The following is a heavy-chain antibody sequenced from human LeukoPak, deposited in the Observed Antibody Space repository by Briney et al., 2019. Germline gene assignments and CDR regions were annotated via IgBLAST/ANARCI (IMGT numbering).Heavy chain of an antibody. CDR3: PELGITMIGGV. V-gene: IGHV3-48*03. D-gene: IGHD3-10*02. Sequence: GGSLRLSCAAAGFTFSSYEMNWVRQAPGKGLEWVSYISSSGSTIYYADSVKGRFTISRDNAKNSLYLQMNSLRAEDTAVYYCPELGITMIGGVWGKGTTVTISS. CDR2: ISSSGSTI. CDR1: GFTFSSYE. J-gene: IGHJ6*04.